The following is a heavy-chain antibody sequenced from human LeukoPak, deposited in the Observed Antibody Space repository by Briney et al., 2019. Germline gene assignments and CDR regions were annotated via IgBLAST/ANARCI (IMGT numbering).Heavy chain of an antibody. V-gene: IGHV3-21*01. J-gene: IGHJ4*02. Sequence: GGSLRLSWAASGFTFSSYSMNWVRQAPGKGLEWVSSISSSSSYIYYADSVKGRFTISRDNAKNSLYLQMNSLRAEDTAVYYCARDPDYYDSSGYLDYWGQGTLVTVSS. CDR1: GFTFSSYS. CDR3: ARDPDYYDSSGYLDY. D-gene: IGHD3-22*01. CDR2: ISSSSSYI.